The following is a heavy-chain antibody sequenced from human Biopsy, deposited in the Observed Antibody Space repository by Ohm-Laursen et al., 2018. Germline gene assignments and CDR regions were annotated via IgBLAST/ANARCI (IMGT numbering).Heavy chain of an antibody. D-gene: IGHD1-26*01. CDR3: ARIFLVGVTPGYGMDV. CDR2: ISSSGNFM. CDR1: GFTFSPYT. Sequence: GSLRLSCAASGFTFSPYTMTWVRQAPGKGLEWVSSISSSGNFMYYTDSVKGRFTISRDNAKNSLYLQMNSLRAEDTALYYCARIFLVGVTPGYGMDVRGQGTTVTVSS. J-gene: IGHJ6*02. V-gene: IGHV3-21*01.